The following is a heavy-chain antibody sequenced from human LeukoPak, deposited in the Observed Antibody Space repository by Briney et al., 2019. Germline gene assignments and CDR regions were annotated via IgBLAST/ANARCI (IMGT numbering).Heavy chain of an antibody. Sequence: KPSETLSLTCTVSGGSISSSSYYWGWIRQPPGKGLEWIGSIYYSGSTYYNPSLKSRVTISVDTSKNQFSLKLSSVTAADTAVYYCAITLGESGSYHQNAFDIWGQGTMVTVSS. V-gene: IGHV4-39*07. CDR2: IYYSGST. J-gene: IGHJ3*02. CDR3: AITLGESGSYHQNAFDI. CDR1: GGSISSSSYY. D-gene: IGHD1-26*01.